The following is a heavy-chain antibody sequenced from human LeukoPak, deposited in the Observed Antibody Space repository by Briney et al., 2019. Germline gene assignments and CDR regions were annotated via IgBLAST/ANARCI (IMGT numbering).Heavy chain of an antibody. J-gene: IGHJ4*02. CDR1: GGSISSYY. CDR2: IYTSGST. CDR3: ARDSAAAGTRSEFDY. Sequence: PSETLSLTCTVSGGSISSYYWSWIRQPAGKGLEWIGRIYTSGSTNYNPSLKSRVTMSVDTSKNQFSLKLSSVTAADTAVYYCARDSAAAGTRSEFDYWGQGTLVTVSS. V-gene: IGHV4-4*07. D-gene: IGHD6-13*01.